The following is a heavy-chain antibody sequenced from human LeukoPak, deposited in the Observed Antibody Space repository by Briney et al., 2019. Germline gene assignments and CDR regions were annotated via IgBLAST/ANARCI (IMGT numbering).Heavy chain of an antibody. CDR1: GDSISNWY. J-gene: IGHJ6*03. CDR2: VFYSGNT. Sequence: SETLSLTCTVSGDSISNWYWSWIRQPPGKGLEWIGNVFYSGNTMYNPSLKSRVTMSIDTSKSQFSLSLSSVTAADTAMYWCVRQSRIFGVTRPGYMDVWGKGIMVSVSS. D-gene: IGHD3-3*01. CDR3: VRQSRIFGVTRPGYMDV. V-gene: IGHV4-59*04.